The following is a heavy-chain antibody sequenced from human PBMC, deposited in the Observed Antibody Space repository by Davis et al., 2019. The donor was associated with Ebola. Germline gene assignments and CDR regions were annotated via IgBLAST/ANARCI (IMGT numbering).Heavy chain of an antibody. J-gene: IGHJ3*02. CDR2: ISGSGGST. CDR1: GFTFSSYA. CDR3: AGGESGWDASDI. V-gene: IGHV3-23*01. D-gene: IGHD6-19*01. Sequence: GESLKISCAASGFTFSSYAMSWVRQAPGKGLEWVSAISGSGGSTYYADSVKGRFTVSRDNAKRSRSLQMNSLRAEDTAVYYCAGGESGWDASDIWGQGTMVTVSS.